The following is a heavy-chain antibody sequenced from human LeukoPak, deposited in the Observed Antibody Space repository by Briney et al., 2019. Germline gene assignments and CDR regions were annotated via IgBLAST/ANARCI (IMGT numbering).Heavy chain of an antibody. CDR3: ARSTPGYYGMDV. CDR2: IYNSGST. V-gene: IGHV4-39*01. J-gene: IGHJ6*02. CDR1: GGSISSSSYY. Sequence: SETLSLTCTVSGGSISSSSYYWGWIRQPPGKGLEWIGSIYNSGSTYYNPSLKSRVTISVDTSKNQFSLKLSSVTAADTAVYYCARSTPGYYGMDVWGQGTTVTVSS.